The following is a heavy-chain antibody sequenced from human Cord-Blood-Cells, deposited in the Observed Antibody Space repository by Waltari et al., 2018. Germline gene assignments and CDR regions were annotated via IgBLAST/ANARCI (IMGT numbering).Heavy chain of an antibody. Sequence: QVQLQESGPGLVKPSETLSLTCAVSGYSISSGYHWGWIRPPPGKGLAWIGSIYHSGSTYYNPSLKSRVTISVDTSKNQFSLKLSSVTAADTAVYYCARIEAYDFWSGYFDYWGQGTLVTVSS. CDR3: ARIEAYDFWSGYFDY. CDR1: GYSISSGYH. D-gene: IGHD3-3*01. CDR2: IYHSGST. J-gene: IGHJ4*02. V-gene: IGHV4-38-2*01.